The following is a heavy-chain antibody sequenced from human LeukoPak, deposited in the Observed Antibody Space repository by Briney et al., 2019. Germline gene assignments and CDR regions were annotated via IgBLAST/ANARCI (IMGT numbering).Heavy chain of an antibody. Sequence: PSETLSLTCIVSGGSINKYFWNWLRQPAGKGLEWIGRIDSVGTSNYNPSLRGRVTMSVDTSKSHFSLEVTSMTAADTAMYYCARVCGSATNYRLCGFDVWGQGTVVTVSS. J-gene: IGHJ3*01. V-gene: IGHV4-4*07. CDR3: ARVCGSATNYRLCGFDV. CDR1: GGSINKYF. D-gene: IGHD3-10*01. CDR2: IDSVGTS.